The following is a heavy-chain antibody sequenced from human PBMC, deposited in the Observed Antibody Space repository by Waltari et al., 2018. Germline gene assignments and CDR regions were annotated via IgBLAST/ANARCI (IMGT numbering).Heavy chain of an antibody. Sequence: QVTLKESGPVLVKPTETLTLTCTVSGFSLSNARMGVSWIRQPPGKALEWLAHIFSNDEKSYSTSLKSRLTIAKDTSKSQVVLTMTNMDPVDTATYYCARIRHSDFWSGYFQGHDYYGMDVWGQGTTVTVSS. J-gene: IGHJ6*02. V-gene: IGHV2-26*01. CDR2: IFSNDEK. D-gene: IGHD3-3*01. CDR1: GFSLSNARMG. CDR3: ARIRHSDFWSGYFQGHDYYGMDV.